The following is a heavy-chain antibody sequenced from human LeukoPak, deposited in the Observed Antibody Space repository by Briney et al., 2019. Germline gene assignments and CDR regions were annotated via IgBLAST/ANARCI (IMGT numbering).Heavy chain of an antibody. CDR3: AKDPYCSGGTCYGMDV. CDR2: ISVSGGST. Sequence: GGSLRLSCAASGFTFSNYAMTWVRPAPGKGLEWVSGISVSGGSTYYADSVKGRFTISRDNSKNTLYLQMSSLRADDTAAYYCAKDPYCSGGTCYGMDVWGQGTTVTVSS. CDR1: GFTFSNYA. J-gene: IGHJ6*02. D-gene: IGHD2-15*01. V-gene: IGHV3-23*01.